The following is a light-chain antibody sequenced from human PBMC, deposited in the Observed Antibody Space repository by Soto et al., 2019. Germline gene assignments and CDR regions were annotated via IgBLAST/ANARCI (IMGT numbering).Light chain of an antibody. CDR1: XXXXVSNY. CDR2: RNN. Sequence: QSVLTQPPSASGTXGXXXXXXXXXXXXXXVSNYLYWSQQHPGTAPKLLIYRNNQRPSGVPDRFSGSKSGTSASLAISGLRSEDEADYYCAAWDDSLSGLVVFGGGTKVTVL. V-gene: IGLV1-47*01. CDR3: AAWDDSLSGLVV. J-gene: IGLJ2*01.